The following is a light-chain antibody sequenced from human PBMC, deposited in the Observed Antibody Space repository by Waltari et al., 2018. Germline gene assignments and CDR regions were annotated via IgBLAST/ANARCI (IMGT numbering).Light chain of an antibody. CDR2: GAS. CDR3: QQYGSSPET. J-gene: IGKJ2*01. V-gene: IGKV3-20*01. Sequence: EIGLTQSPGSLSLSPGERATLSCRASQTISNSQLAWYQQRPGQGPRLLIHGASSRATGIPDRFSGSGSGTDFTLTISRLEPEDFAVYYCQQYGSSPETFGQGTKLEIK. CDR1: QTISNSQ.